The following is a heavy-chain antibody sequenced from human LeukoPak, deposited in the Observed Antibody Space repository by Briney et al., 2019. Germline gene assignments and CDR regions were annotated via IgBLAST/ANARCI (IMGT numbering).Heavy chain of an antibody. CDR1: GLAFSDES. CDR3: VGPDSQFDC. V-gene: IGHV3-21*06. D-gene: IGHD3-10*01. J-gene: IGHJ4*02. CDR2: ISANSYHI. Sequence: GRSLRLSCAASGLAFSDESMNWVRQAPGKGLEWVSSISANSYHIFYLDSVKGRFTISRDNAKNSLYLQMNNLRAEDTAVYYCVGPDSQFDCWGQGTLVTVSS.